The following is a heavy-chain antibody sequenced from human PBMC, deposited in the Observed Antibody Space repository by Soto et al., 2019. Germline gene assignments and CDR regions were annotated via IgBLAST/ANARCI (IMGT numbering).Heavy chain of an antibody. V-gene: IGHV3-30*18. CDR1: GFTFTSYG. Sequence: QVHLVESGGGVVQPGRSLRLSCAASGFTFTSYGMHWVRQAPGKGLEWVAVISYAGSNKYYADSVKGRFTISRDNSKNTLYLQMNSRRAEDTAVYYCAKDNCVSTSCYRLYNWFDPWGQGTLVTVSS. CDR2: ISYAGSNK. CDR3: AKDNCVSTSCYRLYNWFDP. D-gene: IGHD2-2*01. J-gene: IGHJ5*02.